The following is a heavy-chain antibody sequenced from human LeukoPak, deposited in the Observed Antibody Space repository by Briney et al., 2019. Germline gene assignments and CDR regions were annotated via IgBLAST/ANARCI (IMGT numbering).Heavy chain of an antibody. D-gene: IGHD2-15*01. CDR1: GYTFTDYN. CDR2: INPNSGGT. J-gene: IGHJ6*02. V-gene: IGHV1-2*02. Sequence: ASVKVSCKTSGYTFTDYNMHWVRQAPGQGLEWMGWINPNSGGTNYAQKFQDRVTMTRDTSISTAYMELSSPTFDDTAVYYCADCSGGSCAHYYYYGMDVWGQGTTVTVSS. CDR3: ADCSGGSCAHYYYYGMDV.